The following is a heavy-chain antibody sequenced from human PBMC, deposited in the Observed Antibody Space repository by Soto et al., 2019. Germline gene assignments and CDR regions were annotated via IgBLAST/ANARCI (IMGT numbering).Heavy chain of an antibody. CDR2: ISSSGTGI. Sequence: GSLRLSCAASRFTFSDYYTTWIRQAPGKGLEWVSYISSSGTGIYYPDSVKGRFTISRDNAKNSLYLQMSSLRAEDTAVYYCARAYSDAFDIWGQGAMVTVSS. J-gene: IGHJ3*02. V-gene: IGHV3-11*01. CDR1: RFTFSDYY. D-gene: IGHD2-15*01. CDR3: ARAYSDAFDI.